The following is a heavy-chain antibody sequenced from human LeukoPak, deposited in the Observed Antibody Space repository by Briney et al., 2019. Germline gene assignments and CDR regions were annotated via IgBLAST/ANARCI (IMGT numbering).Heavy chain of an antibody. J-gene: IGHJ6*02. Sequence: GGSLRLSCAASGFTFSGCWMSWVRQAPGKGLEWVANIKEDGSEKNYVDSVKGRFTISRDNAKNSLYLQMNSLRAEDTALYYCAKDLVRAAAGPSYGMDVWGQGTTVTVSS. CDR2: IKEDGSEK. CDR1: GFTFSGCW. CDR3: AKDLVRAAAGPSYGMDV. D-gene: IGHD6-13*01. V-gene: IGHV3-7*03.